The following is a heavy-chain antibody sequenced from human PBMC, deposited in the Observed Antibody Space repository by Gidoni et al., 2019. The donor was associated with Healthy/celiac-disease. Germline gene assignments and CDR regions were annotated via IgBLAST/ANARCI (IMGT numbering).Heavy chain of an antibody. J-gene: IGHJ4*02. CDR2: ISGSGGST. Sequence: EVQLLDSGGGLVQPGGSLSLSCAAHRFTFSSYAMSWVRQAPGKGLEWVSAISGSGGSTYYADSVKGRFTISRDNSKNTLYLQMNSLRAEDTAVYYCAKDNFAGTFDYWGQGTLVTVSS. CDR3: AKDNFAGTFDY. CDR1: RFTFSSYA. V-gene: IGHV3-23*01. D-gene: IGHD6-13*01.